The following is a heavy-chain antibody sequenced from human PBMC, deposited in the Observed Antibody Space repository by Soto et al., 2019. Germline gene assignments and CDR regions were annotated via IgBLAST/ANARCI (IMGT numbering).Heavy chain of an antibody. D-gene: IGHD6-19*01. CDR1: GFTFSSYA. CDR3: EKRIPVAGLDN. CDR2: ITTSGGNT. Sequence: PGASLRLSCAASGFTFSSYAMSWVRQAPGKGLEWVSGITTSGGNTYYADSVKGRFTISRDNSKNTLFLQMNSLRAEDTAVYYCEKRIPVAGLDNWGQGTLVTVSS. V-gene: IGHV3-23*01. J-gene: IGHJ4*02.